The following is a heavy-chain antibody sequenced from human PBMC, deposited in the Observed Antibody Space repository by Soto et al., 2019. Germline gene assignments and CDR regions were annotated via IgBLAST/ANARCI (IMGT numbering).Heavy chain of an antibody. J-gene: IGHJ4*02. CDR1: GGSISSSSYY. CDR2: IYYSGST. CDR3: ARLCSGGSCYVY. D-gene: IGHD2-15*01. V-gene: IGHV4-39*01. Sequence: SETLSLTCTVSGGSISSSSYYWGWIRQPPGKGLEWIGSIYYSGSTYYNPSLKSRVTISVDTSKNQFSLKLSSVTAADTAVYYCARLCSGGSCYVYWGQGTLVTVSS.